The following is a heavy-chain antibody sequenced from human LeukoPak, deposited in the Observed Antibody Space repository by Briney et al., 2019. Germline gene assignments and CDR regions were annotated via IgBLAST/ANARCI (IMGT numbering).Heavy chain of an antibody. Sequence: ASVKVSCKASGYTFTSYAMHWVRQAPGQRLEWMGWSNAGNGNTKYSQEFQGRVTITRDTSASTAYMELSSLRSEDTAVYYCARDRGLHYYYYYMDVWGKGTTVTVSS. V-gene: IGHV1-3*02. CDR1: GYTFTSYA. D-gene: IGHD3-10*01. J-gene: IGHJ6*03. CDR2: SNAGNGNT. CDR3: ARDRGLHYYYYYMDV.